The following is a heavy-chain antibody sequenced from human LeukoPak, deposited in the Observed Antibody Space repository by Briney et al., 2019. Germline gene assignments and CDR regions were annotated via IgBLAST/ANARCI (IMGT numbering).Heavy chain of an antibody. J-gene: IGHJ3*02. V-gene: IGHV3-30*18. D-gene: IGHD1-26*01. CDR2: ISYDGSNK. CDR1: GFTFSSYG. CDR3: AKSSGAYYVGAFDI. Sequence: GGSLRLSCAASGFTFSSYGMHWVRQAPGKGLEWVAAISYDGSNKYYADSVKGRFTISRDNSKNTLYLQMNSLRTEDTAVYYCAKSSGAYYVGAFDIWGQGTMVTVSS.